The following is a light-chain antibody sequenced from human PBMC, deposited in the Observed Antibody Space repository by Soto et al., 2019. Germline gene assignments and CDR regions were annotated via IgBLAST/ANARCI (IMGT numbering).Light chain of an antibody. Sequence: EVVLTQSPGTLSLSPGESATLSCRASQSVSSSYLAWYQQKPGQAPRLLIYGASSRATGVPDRFSGSGSGTDFTFTISSLEPEDFAVYYCQQYGSSPVTFGQGTKVDIK. V-gene: IGKV3-20*01. J-gene: IGKJ1*01. CDR3: QQYGSSPVT. CDR2: GAS. CDR1: QSVSSSY.